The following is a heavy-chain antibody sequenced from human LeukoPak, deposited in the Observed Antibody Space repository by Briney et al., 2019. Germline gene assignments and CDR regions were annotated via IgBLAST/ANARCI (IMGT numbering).Heavy chain of an antibody. CDR1: GGSISSYY. Sequence: SETLSLTCTVSGGSISSYYRSWIRQPPGKGLEWIGYIYYSGSTNYNPYLKSRVTISVDTSKNQFSLKLSSVTAADTAVYYCARVSLWFGELDYWGQGTLVTVSS. J-gene: IGHJ4*02. V-gene: IGHV4-59*01. D-gene: IGHD3-10*01. CDR2: IYYSGST. CDR3: ARVSLWFGELDY.